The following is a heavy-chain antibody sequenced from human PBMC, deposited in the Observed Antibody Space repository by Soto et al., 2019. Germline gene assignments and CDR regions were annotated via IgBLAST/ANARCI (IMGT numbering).Heavy chain of an antibody. Sequence: QVQLVQSGAEVKKPGSSVKVSCKASGGTFSSYAISWVRQAPGQGLEWMGGIIPIFGTANYAQKFQGRVTITADESTSTAYMELSSLRSEDTAVYYCASSFYGDYFFYYGMDVWGQGTTVTVSS. CDR1: GGTFSSYA. J-gene: IGHJ6*02. V-gene: IGHV1-69*01. CDR3: ASSFYGDYFFYYGMDV. CDR2: IIPIFGTA. D-gene: IGHD4-17*01.